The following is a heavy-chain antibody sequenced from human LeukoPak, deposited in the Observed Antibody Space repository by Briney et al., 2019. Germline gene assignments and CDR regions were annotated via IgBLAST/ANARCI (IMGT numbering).Heavy chain of an antibody. V-gene: IGHV4-59*12. CDR3: ARGGYCSSTSCYPRDAFDV. Sequence: SETLSLTCTVSGGSISSYYWSWIRQPPGKGLEWIGYIYYSGSTNYNPSLKSRVTISVDTSKNQFSLKLSSVTAADTAVYYCARGGYCSSTSCYPRDAFDVWGQGTMVTVSS. D-gene: IGHD2-2*01. CDR2: IYYSGST. CDR1: GGSISSYY. J-gene: IGHJ3*01.